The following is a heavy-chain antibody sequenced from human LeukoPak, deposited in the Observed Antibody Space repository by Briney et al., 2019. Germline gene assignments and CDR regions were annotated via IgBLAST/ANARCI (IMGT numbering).Heavy chain of an antibody. CDR2: IYYSGST. CDR3: ARASGRVIIVNWFDP. V-gene: IGHV4-39*07. CDR1: GGSISSSSYY. D-gene: IGHD3-10*01. Sequence: SETLSLTCTVSGGSISSSSYYWGWIRQPPGKGLEWIGSIYYSGSTYYNPSLKSRVTISVDTSKNQFSLKLSSVTAADTAVYYCARASGRVIIVNWFDPWGQGTRVTVSS. J-gene: IGHJ5*02.